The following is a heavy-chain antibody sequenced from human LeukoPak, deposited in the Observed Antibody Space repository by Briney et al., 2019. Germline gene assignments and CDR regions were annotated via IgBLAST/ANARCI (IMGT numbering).Heavy chain of an antibody. Sequence: GGSLRLSCEASGFTFSNYGMNWVRQAPGKGLEWISYIGPNDGTTHYADSVKGRFTISRDNAKNSLSLQMTSLRADDSAVYYCVRGQTSLDNWFDPWGQGTLVIVSS. CDR3: VRGQTSLDNWFDP. CDR1: GFTFSNYG. V-gene: IGHV3-48*03. J-gene: IGHJ5*02. CDR2: IGPNDGTT.